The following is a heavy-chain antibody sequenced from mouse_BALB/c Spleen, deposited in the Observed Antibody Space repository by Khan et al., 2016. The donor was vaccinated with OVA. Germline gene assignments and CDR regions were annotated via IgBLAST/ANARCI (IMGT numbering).Heavy chain of an antibody. V-gene: IGHV3-2*02. D-gene: IGHD3-2*02. CDR1: GYSITSDYA. CDR3: ARIQGGDFDY. Sequence: EVKLEESGPGLVKPSQSLSLTCTVTGYSITSDYAWNWIRQFPGNKLEWMGYISYSGNTKYNPSLKSRISITRDTSKNQFFLQLNFVTIEDTATYYGARIQGGDFDYWGQGTTLTVSS. CDR2: ISYSGNT. J-gene: IGHJ2*01.